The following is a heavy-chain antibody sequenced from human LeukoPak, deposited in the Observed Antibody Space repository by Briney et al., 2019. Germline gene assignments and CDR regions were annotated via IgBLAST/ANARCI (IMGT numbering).Heavy chain of an antibody. V-gene: IGHV4-4*02. CDR3: ARVGYDSSGYYPDY. CDR2: IYHSGST. D-gene: IGHD3-22*01. CDR1: GVSISSSNW. Sequence: SETLSLTCAVSGVSISSSNWWSWVRQPPGKGLEWIGEIYHSGSTNYNPSLKSRVTISVDKSKNQFSLKLSSVTAADTAVYYCARVGYDSSGYYPDYWGQGTLVTVSS. J-gene: IGHJ4*02.